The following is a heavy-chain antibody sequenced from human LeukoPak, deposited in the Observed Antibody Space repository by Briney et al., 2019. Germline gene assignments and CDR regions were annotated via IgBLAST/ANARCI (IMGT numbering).Heavy chain of an antibody. CDR3: ARAPRNWGFDY. CDR2: IGSSGGST. Sequence: GGSLRLSCAASGFTFSNYAMNWVRQAPGKGLEWVSTIGSSGGSTYYADSVKGRFTISRDNSKNTLYLQMNSLRAEDTAVYYCARAPRNWGFDYWGQGTLVTVSS. D-gene: IGHD7-27*01. J-gene: IGHJ4*02. V-gene: IGHV3-23*01. CDR1: GFTFSNYA.